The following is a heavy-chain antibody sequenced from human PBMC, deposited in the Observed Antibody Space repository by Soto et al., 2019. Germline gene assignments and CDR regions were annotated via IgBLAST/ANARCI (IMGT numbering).Heavy chain of an antibody. Sequence: GASVQVSCKASGYTFTGYYMHWVRQAPGQGLEWMGGIIPIFGTANYAQKFQGRVTITADESTSTAYMELSSLRSEDTAVYYCARGIKPPEGIAARSLVVYYYYGMDVWGQGTTVTVSS. V-gene: IGHV1-69*13. CDR3: ARGIKPPEGIAARSLVVYYYYGMDV. CDR1: GYTFTGYY. D-gene: IGHD6-6*01. J-gene: IGHJ6*02. CDR2: IIPIFGTA.